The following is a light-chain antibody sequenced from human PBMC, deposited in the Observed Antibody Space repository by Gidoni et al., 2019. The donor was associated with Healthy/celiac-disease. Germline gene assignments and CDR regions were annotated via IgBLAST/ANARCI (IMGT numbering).Light chain of an antibody. CDR3: QQLNSYPH. CDR2: AAS. CDR1: QVISSY. V-gene: IGKV1-9*01. Sequence: DIQLTQSPSFLSASVGDRVTITCRASQVISSYLAWYQQKPGKAPKLLIYAASTLQSGVPSRFSGSGSGTEFTLTISSLQPEDFATYYCQQLNSYPHFGPGTKVDIK. J-gene: IGKJ3*01.